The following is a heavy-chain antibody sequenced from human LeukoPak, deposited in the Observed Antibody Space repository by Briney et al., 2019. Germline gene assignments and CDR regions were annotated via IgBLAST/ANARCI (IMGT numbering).Heavy chain of an antibody. CDR3: ARDVDTSGRSSRLDP. Sequence: GGSLRLSCAAAGFTFSNYGMHWVRQAPGKGLEWVAAIQYDGSKQYYGDSVKGRFTISRDSSRNTVDLQMNSLRVEDTAVYYCARDVDTSGRSSRLDPWGQGTLVSVSS. V-gene: IGHV3-33*05. D-gene: IGHD5-18*01. J-gene: IGHJ5*02. CDR2: IQYDGSKQ. CDR1: GFTFSNYG.